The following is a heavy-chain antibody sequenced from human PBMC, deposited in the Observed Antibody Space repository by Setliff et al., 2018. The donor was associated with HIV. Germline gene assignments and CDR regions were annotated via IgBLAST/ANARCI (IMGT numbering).Heavy chain of an antibody. Sequence: GGSLRLSCATSRFTFSSYGMHWVRQAPGKGLEWVSHISNDGTRTNYADSVKGRFSISRDNAKNTLYLQMNNLRAEDTAVYYCVTSPNIVSRWGQGTLVTVSS. J-gene: IGHJ4*02. D-gene: IGHD5-12*01. CDR3: VTSPNIVSR. CDR1: RFTFSSYG. V-gene: IGHV3-74*01. CDR2: ISNDGTRT.